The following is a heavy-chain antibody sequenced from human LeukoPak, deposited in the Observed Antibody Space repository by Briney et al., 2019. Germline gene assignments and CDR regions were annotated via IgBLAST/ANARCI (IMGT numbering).Heavy chain of an antibody. CDR1: GFTFSSYA. Sequence: GGSLRLSCAASGFTFSSYAMSWVRQAPGKGLEWVSAISGSGGSTYYADSVKGRFTISRDNSRNTLYLQMNSLRAEDTAVYYCAKGGTVSRAYYYYYGMDVWGQGTTVTVSS. V-gene: IGHV3-23*01. CDR3: AKGGTVSRAYYYYYGMDV. D-gene: IGHD4-17*01. J-gene: IGHJ6*02. CDR2: ISGSGGST.